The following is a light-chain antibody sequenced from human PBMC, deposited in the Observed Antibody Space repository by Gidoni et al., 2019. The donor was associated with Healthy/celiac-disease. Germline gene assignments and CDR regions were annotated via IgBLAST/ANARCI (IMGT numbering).Light chain of an antibody. CDR1: QSVSSSY. CDR2: GAS. Sequence: LSPGERATLSCRASQSVSSSYLAWYQQKPGQAPRLLIYGASSRDTGIPDRFSGSGSGTDFTLTISRLEPEDFAVYYCQQYGSSPLTFXQXTKVEIK. CDR3: QQYGSSPLT. V-gene: IGKV3-20*01. J-gene: IGKJ1*01.